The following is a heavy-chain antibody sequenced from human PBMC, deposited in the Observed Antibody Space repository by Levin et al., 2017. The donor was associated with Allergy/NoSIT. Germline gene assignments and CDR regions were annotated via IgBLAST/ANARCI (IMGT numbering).Heavy chain of an antibody. D-gene: IGHD5-24*01. J-gene: IGHJ3*02. CDR3: ARESRGTSQDPNDAFDI. Sequence: ASVKVSCKASGYTFTSSAMHWVRQAPGQRLEWMGWINAGNGNTKYSQKFQGRVTITRDTSASTAYMELSSLRSEDAAVYYCARESRGTSQDPNDAFDIWGQGTMVTVSS. CDR2: INAGNGNT. CDR1: GYTFTSSA. V-gene: IGHV1-3*01.